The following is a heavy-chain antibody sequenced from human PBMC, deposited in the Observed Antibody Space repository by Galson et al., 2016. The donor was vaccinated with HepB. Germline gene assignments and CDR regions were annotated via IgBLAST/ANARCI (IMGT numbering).Heavy chain of an antibody. CDR3: AKEPTYSSSWYEY. V-gene: IGHV3-23*01. CDR2: INDSGGRT. Sequence: SLRLSCAASGFTFNNYAMSWVRQAPGKGLEWVSSINDSGGRTYYADSVKGRFTISRDNSKNTLYLQMNSLRGEDTAVYYCAKEPTYSSSWYEYWGQGTLVTVSS. D-gene: IGHD6-13*01. J-gene: IGHJ4*02. CDR1: GFTFNNYA.